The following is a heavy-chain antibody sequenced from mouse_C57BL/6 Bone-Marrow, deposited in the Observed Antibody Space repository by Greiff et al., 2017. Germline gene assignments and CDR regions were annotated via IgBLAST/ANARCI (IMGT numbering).Heavy chain of an antibody. D-gene: IGHD6-5*01. J-gene: IGHJ4*01. CDR2: IEPETGGT. Sequence: VQLQQSGAELVRPGASVTLSCKASGYTFTDYEMHWVKQTPVHGLEWIGAIEPETGGTAYNQKFKGKAILTADKSSSTAYMELRSLTSEDSAVYYCTRFLCAMDYWGQGTSVTVSS. V-gene: IGHV1-15*01. CDR3: TRFLCAMDY. CDR1: GYTFTDYE.